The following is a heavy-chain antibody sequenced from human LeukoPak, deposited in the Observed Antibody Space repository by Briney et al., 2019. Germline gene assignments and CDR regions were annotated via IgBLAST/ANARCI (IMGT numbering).Heavy chain of an antibody. CDR2: ISYDGSNK. CDR1: GFTFSSYG. J-gene: IGHJ6*02. Sequence: GGSLRLSCAASGFTFSSYGMHWVRQAPGKGLAWVAVISYDGSNKYYADSVKGRFTISRDNSKNTLYLQMNSLRAEDTAVYYCAKEEAPYYYGSGSYYSPDYYYYGMDVWGQGTTVTVSS. CDR3: AKEEAPYYYGSGSYYSPDYYYYGMDV. V-gene: IGHV3-30*18. D-gene: IGHD3-10*01.